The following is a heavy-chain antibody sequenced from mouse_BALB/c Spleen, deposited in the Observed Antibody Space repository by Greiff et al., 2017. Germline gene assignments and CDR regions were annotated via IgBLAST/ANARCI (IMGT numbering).Heavy chain of an antibody. V-gene: IGHV14-3*02. CDR1: GFNIKDTY. D-gene: IGHD2-1*01. J-gene: IGHJ4*01. Sequence: EVKLMESGAELVKPGASVKLSCTASGFNIKDTYMHWVKQRPEQGLEWIGRIDPANGNTKYDPKFQGKATITADTSSNTDYLQLSSLTSEDTAVYYCASPSYGIYAMDYWGQGTSVTVSS. CDR2: IDPANGNT. CDR3: ASPSYGIYAMDY.